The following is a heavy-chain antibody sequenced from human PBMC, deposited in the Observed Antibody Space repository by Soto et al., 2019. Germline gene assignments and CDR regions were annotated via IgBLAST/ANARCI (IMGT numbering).Heavy chain of an antibody. V-gene: IGHV1-8*01. J-gene: IGHJ6*03. Sequence: ASVKVSCKASGYTFTSYDINWVRQATGQGLEWMGWMNPNSGNTGYAQKFQGRVTMTRNTSISTAYVELSSLRSEDTAVYYCARGTGYSGYDRYYYYYMDVWGKGTTVTVSS. CDR2: MNPNSGNT. CDR3: ARGTGYSGYDRYYYYYMDV. D-gene: IGHD5-12*01. CDR1: GYTFTSYD.